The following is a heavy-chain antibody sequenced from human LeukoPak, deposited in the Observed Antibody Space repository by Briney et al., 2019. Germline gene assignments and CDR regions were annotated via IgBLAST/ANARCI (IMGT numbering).Heavy chain of an antibody. CDR3: AKLSTFGDLSRVRFDP. J-gene: IGHJ5*02. CDR2: ISGRGGTT. D-gene: IGHD3-10*01. V-gene: IGHV3-23*01. Sequence: PGGSLRLSCAVSGFTFRTYAMSWGRQAPGEGGEWGSAISGRGGTTYYADSVKGGFTISRENSKNTLYLQMNSLRAEDTAVYYCAKLSTFGDLSRVRFDPWRQGTLVTVSS. CDR1: GFTFRTYA.